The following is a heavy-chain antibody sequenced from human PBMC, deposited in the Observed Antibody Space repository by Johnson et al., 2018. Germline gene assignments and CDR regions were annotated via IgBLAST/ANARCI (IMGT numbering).Heavy chain of an antibody. CDR2: MNPKSGKP. Sequence: QVQLVQSGAEVKKPGASVKVSCKASGYTFTSYDINWVRQATGEGLEWMGWMNPKSGKPGSAQKFQGRVTQTRNTSISTAYMELSSLISDDTAVYYRARETRRGGINYMDVWGQGTTVTVSS. D-gene: IGHD2-15*01. V-gene: IGHV1-8*01. CDR1: GYTFTSYD. J-gene: IGHJ6*03. CDR3: ARETRRGGINYMDV.